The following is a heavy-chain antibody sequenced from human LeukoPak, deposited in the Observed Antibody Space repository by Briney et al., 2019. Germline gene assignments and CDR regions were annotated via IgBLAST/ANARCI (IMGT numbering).Heavy chain of an antibody. D-gene: IGHD6-19*01. V-gene: IGHV4-39*01. CDR3: ASLEQWLALFDY. J-gene: IGHJ4*02. CDR2: IYYSGST. Sequence: PSETLSLTCTVSGGSISSSSYYWGWIRQPPGKGLEWIGSIYYSGSTYYNPSLKSRVTISVDTSKNQFSLKLSSVTAADTAVYYCASLEQWLALFDYWGQGILVTVSS. CDR1: GGSISSSSYY.